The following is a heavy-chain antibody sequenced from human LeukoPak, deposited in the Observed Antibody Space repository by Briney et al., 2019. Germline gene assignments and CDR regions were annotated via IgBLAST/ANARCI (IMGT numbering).Heavy chain of an antibody. V-gene: IGHV1-2*02. J-gene: IGHJ4*02. CDR3: ARVFSANITMVREYFDY. CDR1: GYTFTGYY. D-gene: IGHD3-10*01. Sequence: GASVKVSCKASGYTFTGYYMHWVRQAPGQGLEWMGWINPNSGGTNYAQKFQGRVTMTRDTSISTAYMELSRLRSDDTAVYYCARVFSANITMVREYFDYWGQGTLVTVSS. CDR2: INPNSGGT.